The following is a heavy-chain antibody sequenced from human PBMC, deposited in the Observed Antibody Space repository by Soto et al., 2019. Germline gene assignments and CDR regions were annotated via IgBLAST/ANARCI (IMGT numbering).Heavy chain of an antibody. V-gene: IGHV3-33*01. CDR1: GFTFSSYG. J-gene: IGHJ6*02. D-gene: IGHD2-21*01. CDR3: ARGLVVSYYYYGMDV. CDR2: IWYDGSNK. Sequence: PGGSLRLSCAASGFTFSSYGMHWVRQAPGKGLEWVAVIWYDGSNKYYADSVKGRFTISRDNSKNTLYLQMNSLRAEDTAVYYCARGLVVSYYYYGMDVWGQGTTVTVSS.